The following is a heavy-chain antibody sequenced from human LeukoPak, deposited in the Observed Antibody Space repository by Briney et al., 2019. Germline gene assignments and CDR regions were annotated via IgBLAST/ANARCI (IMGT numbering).Heavy chain of an antibody. CDR2: IIPMLGIT. J-gene: IGHJ4*02. Sequence: ASVKVSCKASGDTFSSYAISWVRQAPGQGLEWMGRIIPMLGITNYGQKFQGRVTITADKSTSTAYMELSSLRSEGTAVYYCAREFRTGYSSGWYQGGNDYWGQGTLVTVSS. CDR1: GDTFSSYA. D-gene: IGHD6-19*01. V-gene: IGHV1-69*04. CDR3: AREFRTGYSSGWYQGGNDY.